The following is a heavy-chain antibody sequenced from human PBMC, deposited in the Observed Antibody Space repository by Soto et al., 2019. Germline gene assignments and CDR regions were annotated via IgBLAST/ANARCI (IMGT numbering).Heavy chain of an antibody. CDR1: GYAVSNYG. D-gene: IGHD3-3*01. Sequence: ASVKVSCKASGYAVSNYGINWVRQAPGQGLEWMGWISSYNGNTKYAQKLQGRITMTTDPSTSTGYMELRGLRSDDTAVYYCAISTWSGSYFGMDVWGQGTTVTVSS. J-gene: IGHJ6*02. CDR2: ISSYNGNT. V-gene: IGHV1-18*04. CDR3: AISTWSGSYFGMDV.